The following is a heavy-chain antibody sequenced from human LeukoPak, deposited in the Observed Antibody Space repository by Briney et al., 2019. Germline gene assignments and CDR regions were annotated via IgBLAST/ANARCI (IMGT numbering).Heavy chain of an antibody. V-gene: IGHV4-59*01. D-gene: IGHD3-3*01. CDR1: GGSISSYY. J-gene: IGHJ3*02. CDR3: ARVYYDFCSGYSLIAFDI. CDR2: IYYSGST. Sequence: PSETLSLTCTVSGGSISSYYWSWIRQPPGMGLEWIGYIYYSGSTNYNPSLKSRVTISVDTSKNQFSLKLSSVTAADTAVYYCARVYYDFCSGYSLIAFDIWGQGTMVTVSS.